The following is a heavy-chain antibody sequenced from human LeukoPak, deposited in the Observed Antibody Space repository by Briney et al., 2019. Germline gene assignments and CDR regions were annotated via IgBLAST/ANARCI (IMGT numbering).Heavy chain of an antibody. CDR3: AKAPFGDYDSSGDY. Sequence: GGSLRLSCAASGFTFSSAWMSWVRQAPGKGLEWVGRIKSNIDGGTTHYAAPVKGRFTISRDDSKNTLYLHMNSLRAEDTAVYYCAKAPFGDYDSSGDYWGQGTLVTVSS. V-gene: IGHV3-15*01. J-gene: IGHJ4*02. CDR2: IKSNIDGGTT. CDR1: GFTFSSAW. D-gene: IGHD3-22*01.